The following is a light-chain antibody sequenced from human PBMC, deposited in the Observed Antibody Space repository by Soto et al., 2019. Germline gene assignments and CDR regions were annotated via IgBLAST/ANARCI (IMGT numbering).Light chain of an antibody. CDR2: AAS. Sequence: DIQMTQSPSSLSASVGARVTITCRASQSIYSSLNWYHQKPGKAPKLLIYAASNLQTGVPSRFSGSGSGTDFTLSISSLQPEDFATYYCQHSYSAPYTFGQGTKLES. CDR3: QHSYSAPYT. V-gene: IGKV1-39*01. CDR1: QSIYSS. J-gene: IGKJ2*01.